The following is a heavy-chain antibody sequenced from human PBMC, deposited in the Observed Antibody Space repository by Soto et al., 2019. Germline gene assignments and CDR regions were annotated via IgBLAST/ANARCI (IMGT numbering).Heavy chain of an antibody. CDR3: AKGGYNYGFLFDC. D-gene: IGHD5-18*01. CDR2: INSGGIT. J-gene: IGHJ4*02. Sequence: GGSLRLSCAASGFTFSSYWMHWVRQAPGKGLVWVSRINSGGITYYADSVKGRFTISRDNSKNTLYLQMNSLRAEDTAVYYCAKGGYNYGFLFDCWGQGTLVTVSS. CDR1: GFTFSSYW. V-gene: IGHV3-74*01.